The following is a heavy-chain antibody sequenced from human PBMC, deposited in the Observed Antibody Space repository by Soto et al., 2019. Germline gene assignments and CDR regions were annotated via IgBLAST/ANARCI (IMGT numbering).Heavy chain of an antibody. Sequence: EVQLLESGGGVVQPGGSLRLSCAASGFTFTSPALSWVRQAPGRGLERVAAISGGGDRTEFADSVKGRFVISRDNSQTTLYLQLHSLRVEDTAVYYCAKSGRCYLGDYLDYWGQGTLVTVSS. CDR3: AKSGRCYLGDYLDY. CDR2: ISGGGDRT. D-gene: IGHD3-10*01. V-gene: IGHV3-23*01. CDR1: GFTFTSPA. J-gene: IGHJ4*02.